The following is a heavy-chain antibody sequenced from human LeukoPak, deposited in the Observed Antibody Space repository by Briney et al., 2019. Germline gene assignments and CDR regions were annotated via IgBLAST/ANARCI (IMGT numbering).Heavy chain of an antibody. CDR3: ARGFYGSGSYYKSPFDC. V-gene: IGHV4-59*01. CDR1: GGSISSYY. D-gene: IGHD3-10*01. J-gene: IGHJ4*02. Sequence: PSETLSLTCTVSGGSISSYYWSWIRQPPGKGLECIGYIYYSGSTNYNASLKSRVSISVDTSKNQFSLRLSSVTAADTAVYYCARGFYGSGSYYKSPFDCWGQGTLVTVSS. CDR2: IYYSGST.